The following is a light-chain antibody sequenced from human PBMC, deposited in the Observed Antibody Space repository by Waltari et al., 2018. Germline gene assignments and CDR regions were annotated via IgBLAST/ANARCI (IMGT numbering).Light chain of an antibody. CDR1: TSNIGNNY. CDR3: AAWDDSLSGVS. V-gene: IGLV1-47*01. J-gene: IGLJ2*01. Sequence: QSVLTQPPSASATPGQRVTISCTGSTSNIGNNYVYWYQQLPGPAPKLLFYKSTQRPSGVPARCSGAQSGTSASLAISGLRSEDEADYYCAAWDDSLSGVSFGGGTKLTVL. CDR2: KST.